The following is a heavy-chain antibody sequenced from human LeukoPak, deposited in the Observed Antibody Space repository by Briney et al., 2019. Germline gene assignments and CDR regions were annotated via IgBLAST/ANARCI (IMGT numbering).Heavy chain of an antibody. J-gene: IGHJ4*02. D-gene: IGHD6-13*01. Sequence: GASVKVSCKASGYTFTSYAMHWVRQAPGQRLEWMGWINAGNGNTKYSQKFQGRVTITRDTSASTAYMELSSLRSEDTAVHYCARGAGYSSSWSANDYWGQGTLVTVSS. CDR1: GYTFTSYA. CDR2: INAGNGNT. CDR3: ARGAGYSSSWSANDY. V-gene: IGHV1-3*01.